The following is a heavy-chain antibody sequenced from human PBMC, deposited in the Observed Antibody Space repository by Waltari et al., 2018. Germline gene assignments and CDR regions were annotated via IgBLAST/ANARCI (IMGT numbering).Heavy chain of an antibody. V-gene: IGHV3-23*01. D-gene: IGHD1-20*01. CDR1: GIPFRHYA. CDR2: ITVGDDT. J-gene: IGHJ4*02. Sequence: EVQLLESGGDLVQPGGSLRLSCAARGIPFRHYAITWVRLAPGTGLEWVSAITVGDDTYYADSVKGRFTISRDTSKDTVYLHMNGLRAEDTAVYYCATPFYNWDDPLHSWGPGTLVTVSS. CDR3: ATPFYNWDDPLHS.